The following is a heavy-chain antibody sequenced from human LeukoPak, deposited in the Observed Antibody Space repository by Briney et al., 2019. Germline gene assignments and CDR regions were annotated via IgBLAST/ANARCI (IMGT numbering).Heavy chain of an antibody. CDR3: ARDRMAARRFDY. D-gene: IGHD6-6*01. Sequence: SETLSLTCAVYGGSFSGYYWSWIRQPPGKGLEWIGEINHSGSTNYNPSLKSRVTISVDTSKNQFSLKLSSVTAADTAVYYCARDRMAARRFDYWGQGTLVTVSS. V-gene: IGHV4-34*01. J-gene: IGHJ4*02. CDR1: GGSFSGYY. CDR2: INHSGST.